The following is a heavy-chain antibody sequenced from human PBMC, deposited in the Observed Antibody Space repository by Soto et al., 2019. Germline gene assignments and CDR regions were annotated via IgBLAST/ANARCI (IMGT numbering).Heavy chain of an antibody. D-gene: IGHD3-9*01. CDR2: IYSGGST. CDR1: GFTVSSNY. Sequence: LRLSCAASGFTVSSNYMSWVRQAPGKGLEWVSVIYSGGSTYYADSVKGRFTISRDNSKNTLYLQMNSLRAEDTAVYYCARDILTGYYRGTYWGQGTLVTVSS. CDR3: ARDILTGYYRGTY. V-gene: IGHV3-53*01. J-gene: IGHJ4*02.